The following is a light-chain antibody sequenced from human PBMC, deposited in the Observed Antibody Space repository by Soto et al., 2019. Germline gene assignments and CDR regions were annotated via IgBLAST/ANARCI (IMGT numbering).Light chain of an antibody. Sequence: QAVLTQPPSASGSLGQSVTISCTGTSSEVGGYNSVSGYQQHPGRAPKLLIYEVYRRPSGVPDRFSGSKSGSSASLTVSGLQAEDEAEYFCSSFAGINTLYVFGTGTKVTVL. CDR2: EVY. V-gene: IGLV2-8*01. J-gene: IGLJ1*01. CDR3: SSFAGINTLYV. CDR1: SSEVGGYNS.